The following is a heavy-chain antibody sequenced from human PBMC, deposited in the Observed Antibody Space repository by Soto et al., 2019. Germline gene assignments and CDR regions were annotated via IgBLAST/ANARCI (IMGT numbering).Heavy chain of an antibody. CDR1: GYTVSTSG. CDR3: ARDTESNRYND. J-gene: IGHJ1*01. D-gene: IGHD1-20*01. V-gene: IGHV1-18*01. CDR2: IRPDNGNR. Sequence: ASVKVSCKSSGYTVSTSGISWVRQAPGQGLEWVGWIRPDNGNRKSAQRLQGRVTLTTDTSASTAYMELRSLTSDDTAMYYCARDTESNRYNDWGQGTLVTVSS.